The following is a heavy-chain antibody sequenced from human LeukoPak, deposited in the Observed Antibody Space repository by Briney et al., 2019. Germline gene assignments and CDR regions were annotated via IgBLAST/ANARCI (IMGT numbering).Heavy chain of an antibody. D-gene: IGHD5-12*01. CDR3: ARDLPLSGTFDI. J-gene: IGHJ3*02. CDR1: GGSFSGYY. V-gene: IGHV4-34*01. CDR2: INHSGST. Sequence: SETLSLTCAVYGGSFSGYYWSWIRQPPGKGLEWIGEINHSGSTNYNPSLKSRVTISVDTSKNQFSLKLSSVTAADTAVYYCARDLPLSGTFDIWGQGTMVTVSS.